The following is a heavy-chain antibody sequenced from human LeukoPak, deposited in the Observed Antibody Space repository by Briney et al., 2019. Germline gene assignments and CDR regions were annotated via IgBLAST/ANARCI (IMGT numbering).Heavy chain of an antibody. Sequence: SETLSLTCTVSGSSISSHYWSWIRQPPGKGLEWIGYIYYSGSTNYNPSLKSRVTISVDTSKNQFSLKLSSVTAADTAVYYCARDVYYYDSSGYFDNWFDPWGQGTLVTVSS. CDR2: IYYSGST. CDR3: ARDVYYYDSSGYFDNWFDP. CDR1: GSSISSHY. J-gene: IGHJ5*02. D-gene: IGHD3-22*01. V-gene: IGHV4-59*11.